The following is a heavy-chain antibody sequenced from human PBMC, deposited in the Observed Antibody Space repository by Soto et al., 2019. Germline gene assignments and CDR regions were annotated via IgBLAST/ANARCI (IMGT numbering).Heavy chain of an antibody. J-gene: IGHJ4*02. Sequence: GESLKISCAASGFTFSGSAMHWVRQASGKGLEWVGRIRSKANSYATAYAASVKGRFTISRDDSKNTAYLQMNSLKTEDTAVYYCTGSIAVAGTGPVDWGQGTLVTVSS. CDR2: IRSKANSYAT. CDR3: TGSIAVAGTGPVD. V-gene: IGHV3-73*01. CDR1: GFTFSGSA. D-gene: IGHD6-19*01.